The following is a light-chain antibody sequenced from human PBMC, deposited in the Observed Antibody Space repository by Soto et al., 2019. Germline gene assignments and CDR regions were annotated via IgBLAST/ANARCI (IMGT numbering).Light chain of an antibody. CDR1: SSNNGGNT. Sequence: QSVLTQPPSASGTPGQRVTISCSTSSSNNGGNTVNWYQQVPGTAPKLLIYSYDQRPSGVPDRFSGSKSGTSASLAISGLQSEDEADYYCAAWDASLNGYLFGTGTKLTVL. J-gene: IGLJ1*01. V-gene: IGLV1-44*01. CDR3: AAWDASLNGYL. CDR2: SYD.